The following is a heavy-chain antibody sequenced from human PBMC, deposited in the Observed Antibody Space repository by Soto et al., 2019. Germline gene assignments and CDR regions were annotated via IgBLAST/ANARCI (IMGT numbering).Heavy chain of an antibody. V-gene: IGHV1-69*13. D-gene: IGHD1-26*01. CDR3: ARSVGVTTLSYLDY. CDR2: IIPMFGTA. J-gene: IGHJ4*02. Sequence: ASVKVSCKASGGTFRKYGISWVRQAPGQGLEWLGGIIPMFGTATSTQNFQGRLTITADESTSTAYMELSSLTSEDTAVYFCARSVGVTTLSYLDYWGQGTQVTVSS. CDR1: GGTFRKYG.